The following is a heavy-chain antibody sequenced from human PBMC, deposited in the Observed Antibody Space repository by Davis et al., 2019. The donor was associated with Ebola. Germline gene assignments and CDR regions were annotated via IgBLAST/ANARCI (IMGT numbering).Heavy chain of an antibody. V-gene: IGHV1-2*02. CDR1: GYTFTGYY. D-gene: IGHD2-8*01. Sequence: ASVKVSCKASGYTFTGYYMHWVRQAPGQGLEWMGGIIPIFGTANYAQKFQGRVTMTRDTSISTAYMELSRLRSDDTAVYYCWSALYCTNGVCPNYYYGMDVWGQGTTVTVSS. CDR3: WSALYCTNGVCPNYYYGMDV. J-gene: IGHJ6*02. CDR2: IIPIFGTA.